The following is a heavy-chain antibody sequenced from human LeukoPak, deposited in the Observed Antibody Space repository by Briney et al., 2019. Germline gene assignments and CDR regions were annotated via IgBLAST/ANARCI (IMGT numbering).Heavy chain of an antibody. CDR2: IYYSGST. V-gene: IGHV4-59*08. Sequence: SETLSLTCTVSGGSISSYYWSWIRQPPGKGLEWIGYIYYSGSTNYNPSLKSRVTISVDTSKNQFSLKLSSVTAADTAVYYCARASEGGWFFDYWGQGTLVTVSS. CDR3: ARASEGGWFFDY. CDR1: GGSISSYY. D-gene: IGHD6-19*01. J-gene: IGHJ4*02.